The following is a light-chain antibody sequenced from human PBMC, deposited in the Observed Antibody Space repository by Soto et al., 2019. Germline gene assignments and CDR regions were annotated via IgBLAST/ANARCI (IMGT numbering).Light chain of an antibody. V-gene: IGLV2-11*01. CDR2: DVT. CDR3: CSYGGYFGV. Sequence: QSVLTQPRSVSGSPGQSVTISCTGASSDVGGYDYVSWFQHHPGKVPKLMIYDVTKRPSGVPDRFSASKSGNTASLTISGLQAEDEADYYCCSYGGYFGVFGGGTKLAVL. J-gene: IGLJ3*02. CDR1: SSDVGGYDY.